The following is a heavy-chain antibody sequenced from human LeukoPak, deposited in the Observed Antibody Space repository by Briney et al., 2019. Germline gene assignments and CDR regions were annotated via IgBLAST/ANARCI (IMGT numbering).Heavy chain of an antibody. CDR3: ARCPLRRASMTTVTTDWFDP. Sequence: ASVKVSCKASGYTFTSYGISWVRQAPGQGLEWMGWISAYNGNTNYAQKLQGRVTMTTDTSTSTAYMELRSLRSDDTAVYYCARCPLRRASMTTVTTDWFDPWGQGTLVTVPS. CDR1: GYTFTSYG. V-gene: IGHV1-18*01. J-gene: IGHJ5*02. CDR2: ISAYNGNT. D-gene: IGHD4-17*01.